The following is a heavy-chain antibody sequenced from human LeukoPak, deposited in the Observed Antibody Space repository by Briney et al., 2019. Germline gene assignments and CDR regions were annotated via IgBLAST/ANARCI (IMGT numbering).Heavy chain of an antibody. CDR3: ARGGITMVRGVIPASDAFDI. J-gene: IGHJ3*02. D-gene: IGHD3-10*01. CDR2: IIPIFGTA. Sequence: ASVKVSCKASGGTLSSYAISWVRQAPGQGLEWMGGIIPIFGTANYAQKFQGRLTITMDESTSTAYMELSSLRSEDTAAYYCARGGITMVRGVIPASDAFDIWGQGTMVTVSS. V-gene: IGHV1-69*05. CDR1: GGTLSSYA.